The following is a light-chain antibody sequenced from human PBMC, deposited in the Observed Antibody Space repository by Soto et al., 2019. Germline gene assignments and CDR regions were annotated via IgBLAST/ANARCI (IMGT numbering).Light chain of an antibody. CDR2: GVS. Sequence: DVVMTQSPLSLSVTLGQPAAISCRSSQSLVFSDGSTLLNWFQQRPGQPPRRLIYGVSNRDSGVPGRFSGSGSGTYFTLNINRVEAEDVGLYYCMQGTHWPYTFGQGTKLEIK. CDR1: QSLVFSDGSTL. CDR3: MQGTHWPYT. V-gene: IGKV2-30*01. J-gene: IGKJ2*01.